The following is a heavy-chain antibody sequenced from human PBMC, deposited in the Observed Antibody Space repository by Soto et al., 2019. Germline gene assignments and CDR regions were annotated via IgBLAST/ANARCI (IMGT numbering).Heavy chain of an antibody. CDR3: ASLVGATSCDY. V-gene: IGHV4-31*03. Sequence: QVQLQESAPGLVKPSQTLSLTCTVSGGSISSGGYYWSCISQRPGKGLEWIGYIYYSGSTYSNTSLKSRVTISVDTSKNQLCLKLSSVTAADRAVYYCASLVGATSCDYWGQGALVTVSS. D-gene: IGHD1-26*01. CDR2: IYYSGST. CDR1: GGSISSGGYY. J-gene: IGHJ4*02.